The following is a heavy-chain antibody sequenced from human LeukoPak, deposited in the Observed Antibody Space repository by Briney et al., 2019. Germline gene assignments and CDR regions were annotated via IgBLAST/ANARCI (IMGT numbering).Heavy chain of an antibody. D-gene: IGHD3-10*01. CDR1: GYTFTSYD. J-gene: IGHJ3*02. Sequence: ASVKVSCKASGYTFTSYDINWVRRATGQGLEWMGWMNPNSGNTGYAQKFQGRVTMTRNTSISTAYMELSSLRSEDTAVYYCARASVLLGAFDIWGQGTMVTVSS. V-gene: IGHV1-8*01. CDR2: MNPNSGNT. CDR3: ARASVLLGAFDI.